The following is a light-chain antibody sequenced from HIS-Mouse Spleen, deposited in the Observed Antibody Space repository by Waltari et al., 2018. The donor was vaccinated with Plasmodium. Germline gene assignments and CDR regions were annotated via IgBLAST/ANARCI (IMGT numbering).Light chain of an antibody. CDR2: AAS. CDR3: QKYNSAPWT. Sequence: DIQMTQSPSSLSASVGDRVTNTCRASQGISNYLAWYQQKPGKVPKLLIYAASTLQSGFPSRFSGSGSGTDVTLTISSLQPEDVATYYCQKYNSAPWTFGQGTKVEIK. J-gene: IGKJ1*01. CDR1: QGISNY. V-gene: IGKV1-27*01.